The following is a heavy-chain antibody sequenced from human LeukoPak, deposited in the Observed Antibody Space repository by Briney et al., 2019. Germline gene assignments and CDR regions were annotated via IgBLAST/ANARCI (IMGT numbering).Heavy chain of an antibody. Sequence: SETLSLTCTVSSGSISSSPYYWGWIRQSPGKGLEWIGSIYHTGSAYYNPSLKSRVTISVDTSKNQFSLTLDSVTAADTAVYYCARPPDLAAAGYWGQGTQVIVSS. CDR1: SGSISSSPYY. CDR3: ARPPDLAAAGY. D-gene: IGHD6-13*01. J-gene: IGHJ4*02. CDR2: IYHTGSA. V-gene: IGHV4-39*01.